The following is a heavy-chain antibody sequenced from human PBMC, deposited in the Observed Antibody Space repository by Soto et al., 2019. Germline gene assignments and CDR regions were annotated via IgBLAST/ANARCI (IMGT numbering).Heavy chain of an antibody. CDR1: GFTVSSNY. CDR2: IYSGGST. CDR3: ASLVGHGSFDP. D-gene: IGHD3-16*01. J-gene: IGHJ5*02. V-gene: IGHV3-53*04. Sequence: EVQLVESGGGLVQPGGSLRLSCAASGFTVSSNYMSWVRQAPGKGLEWVSVIYSGGSTYYADSVKGRFTISRHNSKNTLYLQMNSLRSEDTAVYYSASLVGHGSFDPWVQVPLVTVSS.